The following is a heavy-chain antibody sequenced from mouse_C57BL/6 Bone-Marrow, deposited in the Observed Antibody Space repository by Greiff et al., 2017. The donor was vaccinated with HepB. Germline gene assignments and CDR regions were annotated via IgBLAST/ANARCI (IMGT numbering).Heavy chain of an antibody. D-gene: IGHD4-1*01. CDR3: ARKLGFAY. J-gene: IGHJ3*01. Sequence: VKLMESGAELARPGASVKLSCKASGYTFTSYGISWVKQRTGQGLEWIGEIYPRSGNTYYNEKLKGKATLTADKSSSTAYMELRSLTSEDSAVYFCARKLGFAYWGQGTLVTVSA. CDR1: GYTFTSYG. V-gene: IGHV1-81*01. CDR2: IYPRSGNT.